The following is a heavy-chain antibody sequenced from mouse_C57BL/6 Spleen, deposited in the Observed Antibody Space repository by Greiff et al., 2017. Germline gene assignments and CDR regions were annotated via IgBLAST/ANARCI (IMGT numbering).Heavy chain of an antibody. CDR2: INPSTGGT. CDR3: ATGTDAMDY. Sequence: EVQLQQSGPALVKPGASVKISCKASGYSFTGYYMNWVKQSPEKSLEWIGEINPSTGGTTYNQKFKAKATLTVDKSSSTAYMQLKSLTSEDSAVYYCATGTDAMDYWGQGTSVTVSS. J-gene: IGHJ4*01. CDR1: GYSFTGYY. D-gene: IGHD4-1*01. V-gene: IGHV1-42*01.